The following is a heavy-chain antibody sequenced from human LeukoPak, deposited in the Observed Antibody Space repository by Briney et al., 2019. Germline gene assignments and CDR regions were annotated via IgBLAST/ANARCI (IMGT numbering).Heavy chain of an antibody. D-gene: IGHD4-17*01. V-gene: IGHV4-39*01. CDR1: GVSISNGDYY. J-gene: IGHJ4*02. CDR3: ARLGRTVTPRFDY. CDR2: IYYTGTT. Sequence: SETLSLTCTVSGVSISNGDYYWNWIRQPPGKGLEWIGNIYYTGTTYHTGTTYYNPSLNSRVTISVDTSKNQFYLKLSSVTAADTAVYYCARLGRTVTPRFDYWGQGTLVTVSS.